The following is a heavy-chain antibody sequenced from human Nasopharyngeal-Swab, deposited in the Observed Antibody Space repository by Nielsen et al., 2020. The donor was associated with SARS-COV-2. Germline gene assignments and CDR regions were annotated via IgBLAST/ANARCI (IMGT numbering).Heavy chain of an antibody. Sequence: GESLKISCAASGLTFSSYAMHWVRQAPGKGLEWVAVISYDGSNKYYADSVKGRFTISRDNSKNTLYLQMNSLRAEDTAVYYCARDLWPAFIASHGMDVWGQGTTVTVSS. CDR1: GLTFSSYA. D-gene: IGHD6-6*01. CDR2: ISYDGSNK. CDR3: ARDLWPAFIASHGMDV. J-gene: IGHJ6*02. V-gene: IGHV3-30*04.